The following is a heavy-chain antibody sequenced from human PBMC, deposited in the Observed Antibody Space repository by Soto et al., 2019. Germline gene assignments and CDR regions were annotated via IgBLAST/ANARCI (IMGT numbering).Heavy chain of an antibody. CDR2: INHSGST. CDR3: ARGPGVRAAAGTETVDY. D-gene: IGHD6-13*01. V-gene: IGHV4-34*01. J-gene: IGHJ4*02. Sequence: PSETLSLTCAVYGGSFSGYYWSWIRQPPGKGLEWIGEINHSGSTNYNPSLKSRVTISVDTSKNQFSLKLSSATAADTAVYYCARGPGVRAAAGTETVDYWGQGTLVTVSS. CDR1: GGSFSGYY.